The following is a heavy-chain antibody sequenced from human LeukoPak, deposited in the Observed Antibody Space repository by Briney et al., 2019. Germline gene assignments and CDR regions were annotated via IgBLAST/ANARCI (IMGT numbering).Heavy chain of an antibody. CDR3: ARRGIHAGIGEAWFDP. CDR2: INHSGST. CDR1: GYSISSGYY. D-gene: IGHD3-10*01. Sequence: SETLSLTCTVSGYSISSGYYWSWIRQPPGKGLEWIGEINHSGSTNYNPSLKSRVTISVDTSKNQFSLKLSSVTAADTAVYYCARRGIHAGIGEAWFDPWGQGTLVTVSS. J-gene: IGHJ5*02. V-gene: IGHV4-38-2*02.